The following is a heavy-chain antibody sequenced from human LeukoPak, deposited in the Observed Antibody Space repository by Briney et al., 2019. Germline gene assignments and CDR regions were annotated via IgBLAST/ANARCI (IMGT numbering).Heavy chain of an antibody. V-gene: IGHV1-18*01. J-gene: IGHJ4*02. Sequence: GASVKVSCKASGYTFTSYGIGWVRQAPGQGLEWMGWISAYNGNTNYAQKLQGRVTMTTDTSTSTAYMELRSLRSDDTAVYYCARTRYSSGLYYFDYWGQGILVTVSS. CDR3: ARTRYSSGLYYFDY. CDR2: ISAYNGNT. D-gene: IGHD6-19*01. CDR1: GYTFTSYG.